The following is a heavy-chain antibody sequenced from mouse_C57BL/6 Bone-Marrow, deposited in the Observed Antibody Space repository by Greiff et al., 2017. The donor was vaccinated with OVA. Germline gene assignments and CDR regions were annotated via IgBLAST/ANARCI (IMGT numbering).Heavy chain of an antibody. V-gene: IGHV3-1*01. CDR3: ARVNDGYFDY. D-gene: IGHD2-3*01. J-gene: IGHJ2*01. CDR1: GYSITSGYD. Sequence: EVKLQESGPGMVKPSQSLSLTCTVTGYSITSGYDWHWIRHFPGNKLEWMGYISYSGSTNYNPSLKSRISITHDTSKNHFFLKLNSVTTEDTATYYCARVNDGYFDYWGQGTTLTVSS. CDR2: ISYSGST.